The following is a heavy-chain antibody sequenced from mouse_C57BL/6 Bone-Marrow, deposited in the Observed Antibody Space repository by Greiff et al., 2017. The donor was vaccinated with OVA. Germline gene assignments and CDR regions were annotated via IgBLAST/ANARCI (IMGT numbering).Heavy chain of an antibody. D-gene: IGHD2-12*01. CDR3: ARGPVIHWYFDV. CDR2: ISYDGSN. J-gene: IGHJ1*03. V-gene: IGHV3-6*01. Sequence: EVQLQESGPGLVKPSQSLSLTCSVTGYSITSGYYWNWIRRFPGNKLEWMGYISYDGSNNYNPSLKNRISITRDTSKNQFFLKLNSVTTEDTATYYCARGPVIHWYFDVWGTGTTVTVSS. CDR1: GYSITSGYY.